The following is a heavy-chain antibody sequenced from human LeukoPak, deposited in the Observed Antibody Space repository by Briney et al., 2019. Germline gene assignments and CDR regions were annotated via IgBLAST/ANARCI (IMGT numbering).Heavy chain of an antibody. Sequence: GGSLRLSCAASGFTFSSYAMSWVRQAPGKGLEWVSAISGSGGSAYYADSVKGRFTISRDNSKNTLYLQMNSLRAEDTAVYYCAKFPGYYDSSGYLDYWGQGTLVTVSS. CDR3: AKFPGYYDSSGYLDY. V-gene: IGHV3-23*01. J-gene: IGHJ4*02. CDR1: GFTFSSYA. D-gene: IGHD3-22*01. CDR2: ISGSGGSA.